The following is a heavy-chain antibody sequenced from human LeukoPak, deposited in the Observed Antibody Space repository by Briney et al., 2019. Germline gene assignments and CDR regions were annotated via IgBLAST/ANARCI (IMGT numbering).Heavy chain of an antibody. CDR2: MNPNSGNT. D-gene: IGHD3-3*02. CDR3: ARVSHSFNWFDP. CDR1: GYTFTSYD. J-gene: IGHJ5*02. V-gene: IGHV1-8*03. Sequence: ASVKVSCTASGYTFTSYDINWLRQATGQGLEWMGWMNPNSGNTGYAQKFQGRVTITRNTSISTAYMELSSLRSEDTAVYYCARVSHSFNWFDPWGQGTLVTVSS.